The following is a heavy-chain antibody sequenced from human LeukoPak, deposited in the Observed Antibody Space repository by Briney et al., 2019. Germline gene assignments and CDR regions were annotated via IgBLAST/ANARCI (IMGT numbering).Heavy chain of an antibody. CDR2: ISFDGSNK. V-gene: IGHV3-30-3*01. CDR1: GFTFSSYT. CDR3: AREELGSSLGFDP. D-gene: IGHD3-16*01. J-gene: IGHJ5*02. Sequence: GGSLRLSCAGSGFTFSSYTIHWVRQPPGKGLEWVAVISFDGSNKYYADSVKGRFTISRDNSKNTLYLQMNSLRAEDTAVYYCAREELGSSLGFDPWGQGTLVTVSS.